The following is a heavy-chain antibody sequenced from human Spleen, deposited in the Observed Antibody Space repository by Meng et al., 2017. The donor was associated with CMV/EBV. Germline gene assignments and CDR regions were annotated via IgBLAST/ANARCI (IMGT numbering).Heavy chain of an antibody. D-gene: IGHD2-2*01. CDR1: GFTFDDYA. CDR3: ARDSFCSSTRSWNWFDP. Sequence: GGSLRLSCAASGFTFDDYAMHWVRQAPGKGLEWVSGISWNSGSIGYADSVKGRFTISRDNSKNTLYLQMNSLRAEDTAVYYCARDSFCSSTRSWNWFDPWGQGTLVTVSS. V-gene: IGHV3-9*01. J-gene: IGHJ5*02. CDR2: ISWNSGSI.